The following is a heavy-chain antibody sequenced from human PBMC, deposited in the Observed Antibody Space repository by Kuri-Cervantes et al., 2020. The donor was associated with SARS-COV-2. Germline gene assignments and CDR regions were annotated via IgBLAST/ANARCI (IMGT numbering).Heavy chain of an antibody. V-gene: IGHV4-59*06. CDR3: AATPAAGVDYYFDY. J-gene: IGHJ4*02. D-gene: IGHD6-13*01. CDR2: IYYSGST. Sequence: SETLSLTCAVYGGSFSGYYWSWIRQPPGKGLEWIGYIYYSGSTYYNPSLKSRVTISVDTSKNQFSLKLSSVTAADTAVYYCAATPAAGVDYYFDYWGQGTLVTVSS. CDR1: GGSFSGYY.